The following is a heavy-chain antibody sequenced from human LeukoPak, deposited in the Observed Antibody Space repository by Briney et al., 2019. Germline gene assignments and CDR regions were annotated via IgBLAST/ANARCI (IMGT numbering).Heavy chain of an antibody. D-gene: IGHD2-15*01. CDR1: GYSIISDYF. CDR2: IFHSGSV. V-gene: IGHV4-38-2*02. Sequence: PSETLSLTCIVSGYSIISDYFWGWVRQPPGKGPEWIGSIFHSGSVFYNPSLRSRATLSIEPSKNRFSLELTSVTAADTAIYYCARVVASTSIDSWGQGTLVTVSS. J-gene: IGHJ4*02. CDR3: ARVVASTSIDS.